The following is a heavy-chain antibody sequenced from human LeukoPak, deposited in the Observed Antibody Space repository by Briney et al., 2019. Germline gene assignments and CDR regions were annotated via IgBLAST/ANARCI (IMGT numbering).Heavy chain of an antibody. CDR2: INHSGST. V-gene: IGHV4-34*01. D-gene: IGHD1-26*01. J-gene: IGHJ3*02. Sequence: SETLSLTCAVYGGSFSGYYWSWIRQPPGKGLEWIGEINHSGSTNYNPSLKSRVTISVDTSKNQFSLKLSSVTAADTAVYYCARAGYSGSPRWAFDIWGQGTMVTVSS. CDR3: ARAGYSGSPRWAFDI. CDR1: GGSFSGYY.